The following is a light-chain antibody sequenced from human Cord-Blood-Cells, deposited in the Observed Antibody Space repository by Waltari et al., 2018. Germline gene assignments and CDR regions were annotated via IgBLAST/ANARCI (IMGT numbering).Light chain of an antibody. CDR1: SSDVGGYNY. Sequence: QSALTQPASVSGSPGQSITISCTGTSSDVGGYNYVSWYPQHPGKAPKLRIYDFSNRPSGVSNLFSGSKSGNTASLTISWLQAEDEADYYCSSYTSSSNVVFGGGTKLTVL. V-gene: IGLV2-14*01. CDR2: DFS. CDR3: SSYTSSSNVV. J-gene: IGLJ2*01.